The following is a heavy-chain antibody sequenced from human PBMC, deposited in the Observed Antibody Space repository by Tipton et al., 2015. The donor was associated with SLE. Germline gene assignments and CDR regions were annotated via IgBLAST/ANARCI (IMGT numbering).Heavy chain of an antibody. CDR1: GYSISSGYY. CDR2: IYHSGST. V-gene: IGHV4-38-2*02. J-gene: IGHJ4*02. CDR3: ARASWDHRGSGSFSDY. D-gene: IGHD3-10*01. Sequence: TLSLTCTVSGYSISSGYYWGWIRQPPGKGLEWIGSIYHSGSTYYNPSLKSRVTISLDMSRNQFSLILSSVTAADTAVYYCARASWDHRGSGSFSDYWGQGKLVTVSS.